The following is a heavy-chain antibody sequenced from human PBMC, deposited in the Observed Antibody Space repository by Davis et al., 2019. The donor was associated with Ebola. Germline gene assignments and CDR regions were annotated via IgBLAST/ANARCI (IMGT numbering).Heavy chain of an antibody. CDR3: ARQNVAVVPAPDY. CDR2: IYYGGNT. CDR1: GGSISSSSYY. J-gene: IGHJ4*01. Sequence: MPSETLSLTCTVSGGSISSSSYYWSWIRQPPGKGLEWIGSIYYGGNTYYSPSLKSRVTMSVDPSKNQFSLKLRSVTAADTAVYYCARQNVAVVPAPDYWGQGTLVTVSS. V-gene: IGHV4-39*01. D-gene: IGHD2-15*01.